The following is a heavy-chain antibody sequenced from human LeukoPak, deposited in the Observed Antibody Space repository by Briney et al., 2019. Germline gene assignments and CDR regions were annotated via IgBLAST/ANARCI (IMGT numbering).Heavy chain of an antibody. V-gene: IGHV3-66*02. CDR2: IYSGGST. CDR3: ARDPYDIPRWANGFDI. Sequence: GGSLRLSCAASGFTVSSNYMSWVRQAPGKGLEWVSVIYSGGSTYYADSMEGRFTISRDNSENTLYLQMNSLKPEDTAVYYCARDPYDIPRWANGFDIWGPGKMVTVSS. J-gene: IGHJ3*02. CDR1: GFTVSSNY. D-gene: IGHD3-9*01.